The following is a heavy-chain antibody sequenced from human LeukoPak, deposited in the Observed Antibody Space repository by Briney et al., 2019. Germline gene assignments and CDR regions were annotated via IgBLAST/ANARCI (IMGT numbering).Heavy chain of an antibody. CDR2: ISSNGDNT. CDR1: GFTFSTYV. D-gene: IGHD6-19*01. CDR3: ARDRSSSGYFDY. J-gene: IGHJ4*02. Sequence: GGSLRLSCSVSGFTFSTYVMHWVRQAPGKGLEYVSAISSNGDNTYYADSVKGRFTISRDNSKNTLYLQMSSLRADDTAVYYCARDRSSSGYFDYWGQGTLVTVSS. V-gene: IGHV3-64D*06.